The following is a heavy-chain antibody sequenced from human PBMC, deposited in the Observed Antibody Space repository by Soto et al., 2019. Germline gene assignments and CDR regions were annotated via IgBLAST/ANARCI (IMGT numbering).Heavy chain of an antibody. V-gene: IGHV3-49*04. CDR1: GFTFGDYA. CDR2: IRSKAYGGTT. D-gene: IGHD3-16*02. J-gene: IGHJ4*02. Sequence: GGSLRLSCTASGFTFGDYAMSWVRQAPGKGLEWVGFIRSKAYGGTTEYAASVKGRFTISRDDSKSIAYLQMNSLKTEDTAVYYCTRVPKNYVWGSYRYDLFDYWGQGTLVTVS. CDR3: TRVPKNYVWGSYRYDLFDY.